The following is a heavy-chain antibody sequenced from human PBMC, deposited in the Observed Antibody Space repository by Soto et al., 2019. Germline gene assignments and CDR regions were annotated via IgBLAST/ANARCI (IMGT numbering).Heavy chain of an antibody. CDR3: ARNAIFGVVTGLDY. Sequence: QVQLQESGPGLVRPSETLSLTCTVSGASISSMSHYWSWIRQSPGKGLEWIGYMCITGSTNYNPSLKSRMSISLDTSKNQFSLKLSSVTAADTGVYYCARNAIFGVVTGLDYWGQGSLVTVSP. CDR2: MCITGST. J-gene: IGHJ4*02. CDR1: GASISSMSHY. V-gene: IGHV4-61*01. D-gene: IGHD3-3*01.